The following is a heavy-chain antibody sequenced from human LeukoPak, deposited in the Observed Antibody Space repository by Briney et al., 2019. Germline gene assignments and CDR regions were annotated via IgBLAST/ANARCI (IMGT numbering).Heavy chain of an antibody. CDR2: IYSGGST. D-gene: IGHD3-22*01. CDR1: GFTVSSNY. Sequence: GGSLRLSCAASGFTVSSNYMSWVRRAPGKGLEWVSVIYSGGSTYYADSVKGRFTISRDNSKNTLYLQMNSLRAEDTAVYYCAKFSTYYYDSSGYYYFDYWGQGTLVTVSS. V-gene: IGHV3-53*01. CDR3: AKFSTYYYDSSGYYYFDY. J-gene: IGHJ4*02.